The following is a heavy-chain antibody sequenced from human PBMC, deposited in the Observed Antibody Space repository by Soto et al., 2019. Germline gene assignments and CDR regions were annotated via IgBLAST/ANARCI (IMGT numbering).Heavy chain of an antibody. J-gene: IGHJ4*02. CDR2: ISAYNGNT. CDR3: ARDYYDSSGYYHLDY. D-gene: IGHD3-22*01. CDR1: GYTFTSYG. Sequence: ASVKVSCKASGYTFTSYGISWVRQAPGQGLEWMGWISAYNGNTNYAQKLQGRVTMTTDTSTSTAYMELRSLRSDDTAVYYCARDYYDSSGYYHLDYWGQGTLVTVSS. V-gene: IGHV1-18*01.